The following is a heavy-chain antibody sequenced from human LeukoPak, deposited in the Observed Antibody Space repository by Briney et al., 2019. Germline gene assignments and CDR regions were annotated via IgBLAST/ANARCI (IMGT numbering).Heavy chain of an antibody. Sequence: SETLSLTCTVSGDSISSYYWSWIRQPPGKGLEWIGYIYKNGGTDYNPSLKSRVTISVYTSRNQFSLKLSPVTAADTAVYYCARDSAATVVTPSGGAFDIWGQGTMVTVSS. CDR1: GDSISSYY. D-gene: IGHD4-23*01. V-gene: IGHV4-59*12. CDR2: IYKNGGT. CDR3: ARDSAATVVTPSGGAFDI. J-gene: IGHJ3*02.